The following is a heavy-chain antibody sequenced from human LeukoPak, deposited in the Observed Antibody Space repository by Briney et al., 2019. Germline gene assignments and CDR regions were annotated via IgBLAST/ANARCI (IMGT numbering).Heavy chain of an antibody. Sequence: GGSLRLSHAASGFTLSCYAMSWVRQAPGKGLEGVSAITGSGGSTYYADSLKGRFTISRGNSQDTLYLQMNSLRGEDTAVYYCARRGGVVMVRGVIGRNDAFDICGEGATVTVSS. D-gene: IGHD3-10*01. CDR2: ITGSGGST. V-gene: IGHV3-23*01. CDR3: ARRGGVVMVRGVIGRNDAFDI. J-gene: IGHJ3*02. CDR1: GFTLSCYA.